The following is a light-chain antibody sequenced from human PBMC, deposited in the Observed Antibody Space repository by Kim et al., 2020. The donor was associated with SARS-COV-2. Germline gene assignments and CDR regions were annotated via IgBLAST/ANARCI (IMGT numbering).Light chain of an antibody. V-gene: IGKV1-27*01. CDR1: QGINND. Sequence: ASVGDRVTITCRASQGINNDLAWYQQKPGKVPKLLIYPASTLQSGVPSRFGGSGSGTDFTLTINSLQPEDVATYYCQQTSRAPRTFGQGTKVDIK. CDR2: PAS. CDR3: QQTSRAPRT. J-gene: IGKJ1*01.